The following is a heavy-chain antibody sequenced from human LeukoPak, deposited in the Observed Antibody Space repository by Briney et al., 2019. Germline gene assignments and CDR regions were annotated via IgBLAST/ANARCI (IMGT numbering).Heavy chain of an antibody. V-gene: IGHV1-2*02. CDR2: INPNSGGT. J-gene: IGHJ6*03. CDR3: ARVRREWELGKIYYYYYMDV. D-gene: IGHD1-26*01. Sequence: ASVKVSCKASGYTFTGYYMHWVRQAPGQGLEWMGWINPNSGGTNYAQKFQGRVTMTRDTSISTAYMELSRLRSDDTAVYYCARVRREWELGKIYYYYYMDVWGKGTTVTVSS. CDR1: GYTFTGYY.